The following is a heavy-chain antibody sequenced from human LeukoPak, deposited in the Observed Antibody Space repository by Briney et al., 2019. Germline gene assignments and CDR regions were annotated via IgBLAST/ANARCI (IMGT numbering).Heavy chain of an antibody. V-gene: IGHV4-4*02. D-gene: IGHD6-13*01. CDR3: AVALVAAGTDY. CDR2: IYHSGST. J-gene: IGHJ4*02. CDR1: GCSISSGNW. Sequence: PSGTLSLTCAVSGCSISSGNWWRWVRQPPGKGLEWIGQIYHSGSTNYNPSLKSRVTISVEKSKNQFSLNLTSVPATDTRVNYWAVALVAAGTDYWGQGTLVTVSS.